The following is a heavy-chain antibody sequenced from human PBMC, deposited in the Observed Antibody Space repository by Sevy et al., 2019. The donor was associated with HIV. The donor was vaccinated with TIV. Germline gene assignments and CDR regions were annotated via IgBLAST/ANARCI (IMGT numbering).Heavy chain of an antibody. Sequence: GGSLRLSCAASEFTPSTYGMHWVRQAPGKGLEWVAVIGYDGSNIYYADSMKGRFTISRDNSKNTLFLQMDSLRAEDTAIYYCARDPRMYGDYLLAYFDYWGQGTLVTVSS. CDR1: EFTPSTYG. J-gene: IGHJ4*02. D-gene: IGHD2-8*01. V-gene: IGHV3-33*01. CDR3: ARDPRMYGDYLLAYFDY. CDR2: IGYDGSNI.